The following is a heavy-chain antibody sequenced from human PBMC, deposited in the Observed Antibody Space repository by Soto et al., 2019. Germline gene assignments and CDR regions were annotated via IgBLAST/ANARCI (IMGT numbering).Heavy chain of an antibody. V-gene: IGHV3-9*01. D-gene: IGHD4-17*01. CDR2: ISWNSGSI. CDR1: GFTFDDYA. J-gene: IGHJ2*01. CDR3: AKDSFDGDYGSSWYFDL. Sequence: EVQLVESGGGLVQPGRSLRLSCAASGFTFDDYAMHWVRQAPGKGLEWVSGISWNSGSIGYADSVKGRFTISRDNAKNSLYLQMNSLRAEDTALYYCAKDSFDGDYGSSWYFDLWGRGTLVTVSS.